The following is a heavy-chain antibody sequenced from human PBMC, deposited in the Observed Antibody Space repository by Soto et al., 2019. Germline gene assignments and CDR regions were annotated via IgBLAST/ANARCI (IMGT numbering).Heavy chain of an antibody. D-gene: IGHD2-15*01. CDR2: IWYDGSNK. CDR1: GFTFSSYG. V-gene: IGHV3-33*01. CDR3: ARSRSSSHYYYYGMDV. Sequence: GGSLRLSCAASGFTFSSYGMHWVRQAPGKGLEWVAVIWYDGSNKYYADSVKGRFTISRDNSKNTLYLQMNSLRAEDTAVYYCARSRSSSHYYYYGMDVWGQGTTVTV. J-gene: IGHJ6*02.